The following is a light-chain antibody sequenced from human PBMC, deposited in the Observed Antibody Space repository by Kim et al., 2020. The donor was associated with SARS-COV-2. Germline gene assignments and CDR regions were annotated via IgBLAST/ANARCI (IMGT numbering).Light chain of an antibody. CDR2: DAS. CDR3: QQSDNLPLT. J-gene: IGKJ3*01. CDR1: QDIKKY. Sequence: VSVGDRVTITCQASQDIKKYLNWFQQKPVKAPKLLIYDASNLEVGVPSRFSGSGSGTHFTLTISGLQPVDVATYYCQQSDNLPLTFGPGTKVDIK. V-gene: IGKV1-33*01.